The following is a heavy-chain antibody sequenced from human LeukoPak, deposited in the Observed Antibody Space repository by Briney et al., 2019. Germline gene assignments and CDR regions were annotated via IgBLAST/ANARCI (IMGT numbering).Heavy chain of an antibody. CDR3: ARTRRWLQFRYYYMDV. CDR1: GGSFSGYY. CDR2: ISHSGST. J-gene: IGHJ6*03. Sequence: KPSETLSLTCAVYGGSFSGYYWSWIRQPPGKGLEWIGEISHSGSTNYNPSLKSRVTISVDTSKNQFSLKLSSVTAADTAVYYCARTRRWLQFRYYYMDVWGKGTTVTISS. V-gene: IGHV4-34*01. D-gene: IGHD5-24*01.